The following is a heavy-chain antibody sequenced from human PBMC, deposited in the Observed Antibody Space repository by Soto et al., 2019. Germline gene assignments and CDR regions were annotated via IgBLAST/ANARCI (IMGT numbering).Heavy chain of an antibody. CDR2: ISSSSSYI. Sequence: EVQLVESGGGLVKPEGSLRLSCAASGFTFSSYSMKWVRQAPGKGLEWVSLISSSSSYIYYADSVKGRFTISRDNAKNSLYLQMNSLRAEDTAVYYCARVGYSSGWLPDYWGQGTLVTVSS. J-gene: IGHJ4*02. CDR3: ARVGYSSGWLPDY. D-gene: IGHD6-19*01. CDR1: GFTFSSYS. V-gene: IGHV3-21*01.